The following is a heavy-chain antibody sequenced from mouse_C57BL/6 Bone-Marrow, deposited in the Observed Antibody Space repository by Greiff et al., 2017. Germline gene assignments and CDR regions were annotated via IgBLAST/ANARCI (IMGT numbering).Heavy chain of an antibody. J-gene: IGHJ3*01. Sequence: EVKLQESGEGLVKPGGSLKLSCAASGFTFSSYAMSWVRQTPEKRLEWVAYISSGGDYIYYADTVKGRFTISRDNARNTLYLQMSSLKSEDTAMYYCTRGGITTVTYWGQGTLVTVSA. D-gene: IGHD1-1*01. V-gene: IGHV5-9-1*02. CDR1: GFTFSSYA. CDR2: ISSGGDYI. CDR3: TRGGITTVTY.